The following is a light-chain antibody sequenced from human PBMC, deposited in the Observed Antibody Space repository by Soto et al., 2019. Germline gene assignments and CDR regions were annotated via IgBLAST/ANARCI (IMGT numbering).Light chain of an antibody. V-gene: IGKV3-15*01. J-gene: IGKJ1*01. CDR2: GAS. Sequence: IVMTQSPATLSVSPGERATLSCRASQSVSSNLAWYQQKPGQAPRLLIYGASTRATGIPARFSGSGSGTEFTLTLRSLQSEDFAVYYCQQYNNWPPWTFGQGPKVELK. CDR1: QSVSSN. CDR3: QQYNNWPPWT.